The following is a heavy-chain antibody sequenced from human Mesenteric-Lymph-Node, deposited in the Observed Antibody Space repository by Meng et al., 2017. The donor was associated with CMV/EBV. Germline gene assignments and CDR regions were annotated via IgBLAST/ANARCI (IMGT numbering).Heavy chain of an antibody. D-gene: IGHD3-3*01. V-gene: IGHV4-61*01. J-gene: IGHJ3*02. Sequence: GSLRLSCTVSGGSISSSSYYWSWIRQPPGKGLEWIGYIYYSGSTNYNPSLKSRVTISVDTSKNQFSLKLSSVTAAGTAVYYCARVDFWSGYYAFDIWGQGTMVTVSS. CDR2: IYYSGST. CDR3: ARVDFWSGYYAFDI. CDR1: GGSISSSSYY.